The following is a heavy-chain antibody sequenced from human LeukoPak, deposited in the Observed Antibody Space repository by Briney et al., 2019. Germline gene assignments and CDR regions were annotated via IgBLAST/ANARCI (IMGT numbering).Heavy chain of an antibody. Sequence: GSLRLSCAASGFTVSSNYMSWVRQAPGKGLEWVSVIYSGGSTYYADSVKGRFTISRDNSKNTLYLQMNSLRAEDTAVYYCAREVVEYYDILTGYYYYYGMDVWGQGTTVTVPS. J-gene: IGHJ6*02. CDR2: IYSGGST. CDR1: GFTVSSNY. D-gene: IGHD3-9*01. V-gene: IGHV3-53*01. CDR3: AREVVEYYDILTGYYYYYGMDV.